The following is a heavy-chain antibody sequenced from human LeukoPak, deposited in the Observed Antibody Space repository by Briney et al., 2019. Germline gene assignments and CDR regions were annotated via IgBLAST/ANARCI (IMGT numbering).Heavy chain of an antibody. Sequence: PSETLSLTCTVSGGSVSSINYYWSWIRQPPGKGLEWIGYVFHSGSTNYNPSLKSQANISVDTSRNQFSVRLSSVPAADTAVYYCARDVQRWLDLQYYYHGMDVWGQGTTVTVSS. CDR2: VFHSGST. V-gene: IGHV4-61*01. CDR3: ARDVQRWLDLQYYYHGMDV. CDR1: GGSVSSINYY. D-gene: IGHD6-19*01. J-gene: IGHJ6*02.